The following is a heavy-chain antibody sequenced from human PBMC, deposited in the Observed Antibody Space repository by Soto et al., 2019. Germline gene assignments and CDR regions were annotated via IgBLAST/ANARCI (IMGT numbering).Heavy chain of an antibody. Sequence: GGSLRLSCAASGFTFSSYAMSWVRQAPGKGLEWVSAISGSGGSTSYADSVKGRFTISRDNSKNTLYLQMNSLRAEDTAVYSCAKTLPIHGSGSYYNFDYWGQGTLVTVSS. CDR1: GFTFSSYA. CDR2: ISGSGGST. CDR3: AKTLPIHGSGSYYNFDY. J-gene: IGHJ4*02. V-gene: IGHV3-23*01. D-gene: IGHD3-10*01.